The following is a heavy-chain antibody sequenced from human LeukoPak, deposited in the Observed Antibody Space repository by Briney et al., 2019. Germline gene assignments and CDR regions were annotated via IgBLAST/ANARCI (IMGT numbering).Heavy chain of an antibody. CDR3: ARGARRGYSYGYPFDY. V-gene: IGHV3-7*05. CDR2: IKQDGSEK. J-gene: IGHJ4*02. CDR1: GFTFSSYW. Sequence: GGSLRLSCAASGFTFSSYWMSWVRQAPGKGLEWVANIKQDGSEKYYVDSVKGRFTISRDNAKNSLYLQMNSLRAEDTAVYYCARGARRGYSYGYPFDYWGQGTLVTVSS. D-gene: IGHD5-18*01.